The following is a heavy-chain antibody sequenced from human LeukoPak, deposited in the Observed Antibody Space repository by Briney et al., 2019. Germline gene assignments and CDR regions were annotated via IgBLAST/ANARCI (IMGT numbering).Heavy chain of an antibody. CDR3: ARAPPEYYYDSSGYYDPGDY. Sequence: VSVKVSCKASGYTFTSYGISWVRQAPGQGLEWMGWISAYNGNTNYAQKLQGRVTMTTDTSTSTAYMELRSLRSDDTAVYYCARAPPEYYYDSSGYYDPGDYWGQGTLVTVSS. D-gene: IGHD3-22*01. J-gene: IGHJ4*02. V-gene: IGHV1-18*01. CDR1: GYTFTSYG. CDR2: ISAYNGNT.